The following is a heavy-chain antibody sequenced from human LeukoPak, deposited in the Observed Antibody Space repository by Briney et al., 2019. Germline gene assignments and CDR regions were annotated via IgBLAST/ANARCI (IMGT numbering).Heavy chain of an antibody. CDR2: IVVGSGNT. J-gene: IGHJ6*03. Sequence: ASVKVSCKASGFTFTSSAMQWVRQARGQRLEWIGWIVVGSGNTNYAQKFQERVTITRDMSTRTAYMELSSLRSEDTAVYYCAADHQYSGSSYYYMDVWGKGTTVTVSS. V-gene: IGHV1-58*02. CDR3: AADHQYSGSSYYYMDV. CDR1: GFTFTSSA. D-gene: IGHD3-10*01.